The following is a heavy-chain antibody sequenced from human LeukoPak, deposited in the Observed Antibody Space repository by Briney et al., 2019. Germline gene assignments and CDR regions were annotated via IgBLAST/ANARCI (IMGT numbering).Heavy chain of an antibody. D-gene: IGHD6-6*01. CDR2: INPSGGST. J-gene: IGHJ4*02. CDR1: GYTFTSYG. V-gene: IGHV1-46*01. CDR3: ARDITSIAARPGGVHFDY. Sequence: ASVKVSCKASGYTFTSYGISWVRQAPGQGLEWMGIINPSGGSTSYAQKFQGRVTMTRDTSTSTVYMELSSLRSEDTAVYYCARDITSIAARPGGVHFDYWGQGTLVTVSS.